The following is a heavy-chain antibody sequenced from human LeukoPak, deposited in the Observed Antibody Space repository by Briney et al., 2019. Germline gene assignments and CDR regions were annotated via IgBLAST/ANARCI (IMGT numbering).Heavy chain of an antibody. CDR2: INPNSGGT. Sequence: ASVKVSCKASGYTFTRHYIHWVRQAPGQGLEWMAWINPNSGGTNYAQNFQGRITMTRDTSISTAYMELSRVRSDGTAVYYCARESSSWHNWFDPWGQGTLVTVSS. J-gene: IGHJ5*02. V-gene: IGHV1-2*02. CDR3: ARESSSWHNWFDP. D-gene: IGHD6-13*01. CDR1: GYTFTRHY.